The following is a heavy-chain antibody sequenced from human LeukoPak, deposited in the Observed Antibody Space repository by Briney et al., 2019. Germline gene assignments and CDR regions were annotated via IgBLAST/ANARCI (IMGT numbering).Heavy chain of an antibody. D-gene: IGHD4-17*01. CDR2: INHSGST. Sequence: SETLSLTCAVYGGSFSGYYWSWIRQPPGKGLEWIGEINHSGSTNYNPSLKSRVTISVDTSKNQFSLKLSSVTAGDTAVYYCARGWFLTTVSRSWFDPWGQGTLVTVSS. J-gene: IGHJ5*02. V-gene: IGHV4-34*01. CDR3: ARGWFLTTVSRSWFDP. CDR1: GGSFSGYY.